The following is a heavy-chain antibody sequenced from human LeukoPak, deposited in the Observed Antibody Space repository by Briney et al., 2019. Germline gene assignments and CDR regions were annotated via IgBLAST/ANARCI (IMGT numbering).Heavy chain of an antibody. J-gene: IGHJ6*03. CDR2: IYYSGST. Sequence: SQTLSLTCAVSGGSISSGGYSWSWIRQPPGKGLEWIGYIYYSGSTYYNPSLKSRVTISVDTSKNQFSLKLSSVTAADTAVYYCARAGRPYYYYYYYMDVWGKGTTVTVSS. CDR1: GGSISSGGYS. CDR3: ARAGRPYYYYYYYMDV. V-gene: IGHV4-30-4*07.